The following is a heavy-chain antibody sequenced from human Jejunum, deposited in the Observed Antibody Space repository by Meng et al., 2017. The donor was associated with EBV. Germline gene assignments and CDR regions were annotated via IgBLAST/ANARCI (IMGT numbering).Heavy chain of an antibody. V-gene: IGHV1-69-2*01. CDR1: GYTFTDYY. CDR3: AMSWFGRINRFDP. J-gene: IGHJ5*02. CDR2: VDPEDGET. Sequence: EVQLVQTGAEVKKPGATVKISCKVSGYTFTDYYMHWVQQAPGKGLEWMGLVDPEDGETIYGEKFQGRVTLTADTSTETAYMELTSLRSDDTAVYYCAMSWFGRINRFDPWGQGTLVTVSS. D-gene: IGHD3-16*01.